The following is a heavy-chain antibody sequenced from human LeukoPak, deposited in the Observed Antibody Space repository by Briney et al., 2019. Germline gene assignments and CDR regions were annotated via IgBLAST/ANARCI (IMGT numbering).Heavy chain of an antibody. CDR1: GFSVRNNY. CDR2: IYDTGRT. D-gene: IGHD3-3*01. Sequence: GGSLRLSCAASGFSVRNNYMSWVRQAPGKGLEWVALIYDTGRTYYADSVKGRFIISRDRSKNTLFLQMNSLTAEDTAVYYCARDRHFIGVYYYTDVWGKGTTVTVSS. J-gene: IGHJ6*04. V-gene: IGHV3-53*01. CDR3: ARDRHFIGVYYYTDV.